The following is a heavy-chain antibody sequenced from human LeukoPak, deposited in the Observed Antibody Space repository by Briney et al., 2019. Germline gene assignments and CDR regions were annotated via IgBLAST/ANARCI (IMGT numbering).Heavy chain of an antibody. CDR1: GFTFSSYW. J-gene: IGHJ5*02. Sequence: GGSLRLSCAASGFTFSSYWMSWVRQAPGKGLEGVANIKQDGSEKYYVDSVKGRFTISRDNAKNSLYLQMNSLRAEDTAVYYCAREGNRGSSWYENWFDPWGQGTLVTVSS. CDR3: AREGNRGSSWYENWFDP. CDR2: IKQDGSEK. V-gene: IGHV3-7*01. D-gene: IGHD6-13*01.